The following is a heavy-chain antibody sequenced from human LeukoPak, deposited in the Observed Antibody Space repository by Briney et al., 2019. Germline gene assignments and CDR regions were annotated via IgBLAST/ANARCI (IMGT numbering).Heavy chain of an antibody. Sequence: SETLSLTCTVSGGSISSSSYYWGWIRQPPGKGLEWIGSIYYSGSTYYNPSLKSRVTISVDTSKNQFSLKLSSVTAADTAVYYCARQSGYCSSTSCYADKADYWGQGTLVTVSS. D-gene: IGHD2-2*01. CDR1: GGSISSSSYY. J-gene: IGHJ4*02. V-gene: IGHV4-39*01. CDR3: ARQSGYCSSTSCYADKADY. CDR2: IYYSGST.